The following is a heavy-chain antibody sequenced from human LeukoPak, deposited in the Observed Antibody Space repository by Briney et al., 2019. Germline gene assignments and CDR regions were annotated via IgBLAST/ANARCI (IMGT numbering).Heavy chain of an antibody. CDR3: ARRVIVVGLDY. Sequence: GGSLRLSCVASGFTFSHYWMSWVRQAPGKGLEWVANINTDGSEIYYVDSVKGRFSISRDNFKNSLYLQMNSLRAEDTAVYYCARRVIVVGLDYWGQGTLVTVSS. J-gene: IGHJ4*02. CDR2: INTDGSEI. V-gene: IGHV3-7*01. CDR1: GFTFSHYW. D-gene: IGHD3-22*01.